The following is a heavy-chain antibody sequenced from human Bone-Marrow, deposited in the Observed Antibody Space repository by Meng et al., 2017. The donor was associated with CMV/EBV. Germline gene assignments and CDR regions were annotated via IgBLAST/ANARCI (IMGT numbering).Heavy chain of an antibody. CDR1: GFTFNSYW. CDR3: ARICVTGRACYHFDY. CDR2: IRQDGSEK. Sequence: GESLKISCATSGFTFNSYWMIWVRQAPGKGLEWVANIRQDGSEKHYVDSVEGRFTISRDNAKNSFYLQMNSLRADDTAVYYCARICVTGRACYHFDYWGQGTLVTVSS. D-gene: IGHD1-14*01. J-gene: IGHJ4*02. V-gene: IGHV3-7*01.